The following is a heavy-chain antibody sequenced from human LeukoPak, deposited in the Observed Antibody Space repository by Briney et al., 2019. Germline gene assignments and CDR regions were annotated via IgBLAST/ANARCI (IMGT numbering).Heavy chain of an antibody. V-gene: IGHV4-59*11. J-gene: IGHJ4*02. CDR2: RSDRGST. Sequence: SETLSLTCTVSGGSISTHYWGWIRQPPGKGLEWIGYRSDRGSTNYNPSLKSRVTISVDTSKNQVSLKLTAVTAADTAVYYCARAGVGATIFDYWGQGTLVTVSS. D-gene: IGHD1-26*01. CDR3: ARAGVGATIFDY. CDR1: GGSISTHY.